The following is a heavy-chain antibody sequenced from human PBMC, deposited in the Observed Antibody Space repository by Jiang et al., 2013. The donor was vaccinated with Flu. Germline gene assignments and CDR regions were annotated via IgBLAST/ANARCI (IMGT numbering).Heavy chain of an antibody. CDR1: GYSFTSYW. Sequence: VQLVESGAEVKKPGESLKISCRGSGYSFTSYWITWVRQMPGKGLEWMGRIDPSNSDAKYSPSFQGHVIISADKSITTAYLQWNSLEASDTAMYYCARHAFGGSGWYRFDFWGQGTLVTVSS. D-gene: IGHD6-19*01. V-gene: IGHV5-10-1*01. J-gene: IGHJ4*02. CDR2: IDPSNSDA. CDR3: ARHAFGGSGWYRFDF.